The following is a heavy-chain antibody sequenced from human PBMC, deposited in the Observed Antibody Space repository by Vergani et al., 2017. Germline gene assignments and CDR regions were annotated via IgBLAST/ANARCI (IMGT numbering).Heavy chain of an antibody. CDR2: INHSGST. V-gene: IGHV4-34*01. CDR3: ARASKRDYGETTSYYYYMDV. CDR1: GGSFSGYY. Sequence: QVQLQQWGAGLLKPSETLSLTCAVYGGSFSGYYWSWICQPPGKGLEWIGEINHSGSTNYNPSLKSRVTISVDTSKNQFSLKLSSVTAADTAVYYCARASKRDYGETTSYYYYMDVWGKGTTVTVSS. D-gene: IGHD4-17*01. J-gene: IGHJ6*03.